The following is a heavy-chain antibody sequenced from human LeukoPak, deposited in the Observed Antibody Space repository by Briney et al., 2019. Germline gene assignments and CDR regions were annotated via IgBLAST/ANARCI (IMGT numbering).Heavy chain of an antibody. CDR1: GGSISSYY. CDR3: AGQRYDILAGYIDAFDI. D-gene: IGHD3-9*01. CDR2: ISYSGST. J-gene: IGHJ3*02. Sequence: SETLSLTCTVSGGSISSYYWSWIRQPPGKGLEWIGHISYSGSTNYNPSLKSRVTISIDTSTNQFSLKLRSVTAAATAIYYFAGQRYDILAGYIDAFDIGAQGTMVSVPS. V-gene: IGHV4-59*08.